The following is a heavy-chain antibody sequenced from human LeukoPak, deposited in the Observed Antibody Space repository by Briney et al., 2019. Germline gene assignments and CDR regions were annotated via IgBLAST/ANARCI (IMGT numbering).Heavy chain of an antibody. Sequence: PGGSLRLSCAVSGFTFSTCWMHWVRQAPGKGLVWVARINSDGSSTTYADSVKGRFTISRDNAKDTLYLQMNSLRAEDTAVYYCARSPNCGGDCSWGQGTLVTVSS. CDR2: INSDGSST. CDR3: ARSPNCGGDCS. CDR1: GFTFSTCW. V-gene: IGHV3-74*03. J-gene: IGHJ5*02. D-gene: IGHD2-21*02.